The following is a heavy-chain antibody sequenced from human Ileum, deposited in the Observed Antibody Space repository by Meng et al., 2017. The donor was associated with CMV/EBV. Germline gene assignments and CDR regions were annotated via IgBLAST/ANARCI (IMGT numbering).Heavy chain of an antibody. CDR3: VTADHHAIKY. CDR1: GSFSPYT. Sequence: WGAGLLKPSGTLSLACSLGGSFSPYTWSWVRQAPGKGLEWIGEINQYGSTNFNPSVKSRVTISRDTSKNQFSLRLNSVTAADAAVYYCVTADHHAIKYWGQGTLVTASS. J-gene: IGHJ4*02. V-gene: IGHV4-34*01. D-gene: IGHD5-12*01. CDR2: INQYGST.